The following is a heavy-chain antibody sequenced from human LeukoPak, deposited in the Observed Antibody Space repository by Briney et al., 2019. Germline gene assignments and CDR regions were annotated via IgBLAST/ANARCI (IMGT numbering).Heavy chain of an antibody. V-gene: IGHV1-69*13. CDR1: GGTFSSYA. D-gene: IGHD2-15*01. Sequence: SVKVSCKASGGTFSSYAISWVRQAPGQGLEWMGGIIPIFGTANYAQKFQGRVTITADESTSTAYMALSRLRSEDTAAYYCASSSVAAYGDAFDIWGQGTLVTVSS. J-gene: IGHJ3*02. CDR2: IIPIFGTA. CDR3: ASSSVAAYGDAFDI.